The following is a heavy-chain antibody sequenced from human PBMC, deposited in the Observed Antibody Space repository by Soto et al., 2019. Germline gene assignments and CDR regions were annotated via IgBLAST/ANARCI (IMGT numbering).Heavy chain of an antibody. V-gene: IGHV4-34*01. Sequence: QLQQWGAGLLKPSETLSLTCVVSGGSFSTYYYNWIRQSPGKGLEWIGEINHSGSNNYSPSLTSRVTMSLDTYKCQCSRKLTSVTAADTAVYYWARGGSNDWQVAFDIWGQGTMVAVSS. CDR3: ARGGSNDWQVAFDI. CDR1: GGSFSTYY. D-gene: IGHD3-9*01. J-gene: IGHJ3*02. CDR2: INHSGSN.